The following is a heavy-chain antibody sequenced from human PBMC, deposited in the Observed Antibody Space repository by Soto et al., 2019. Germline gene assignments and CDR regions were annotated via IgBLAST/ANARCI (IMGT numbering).Heavy chain of an antibody. Sequence: SETLSVTCTVSFGSISSCDYYCILIRQPPGKGLEWIGYIYYSGSTYYNPSLKSRVTISVDTSKNQFPLKLSSVTAADTAVYYCAPFSASPIDPWGQGTLVTSPQ. V-gene: IGHV4-30-4*01. D-gene: IGHD6-25*01. CDR2: IYYSGST. CDR1: FGSISSCDYY. CDR3: APFSASPIDP. J-gene: IGHJ5*02.